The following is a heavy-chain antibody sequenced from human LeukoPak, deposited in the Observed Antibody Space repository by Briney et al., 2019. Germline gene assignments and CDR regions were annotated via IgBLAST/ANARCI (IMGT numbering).Heavy chain of an antibody. D-gene: IGHD3-22*01. CDR2: IHYSGST. CDR3: AGAYYYSSGAFDI. CDR1: GVSINSYY. Sequence: SETLSLTCTVSGVSINSYYWSWIRQPPGKGLEWLGFIHYSGSTNYNPSLKSRVTLSLDTSKSQFSLKLSSVTAADTAVYYCAGAYYYSSGAFDIWGQGTMVTVSS. J-gene: IGHJ3*02. V-gene: IGHV4-59*08.